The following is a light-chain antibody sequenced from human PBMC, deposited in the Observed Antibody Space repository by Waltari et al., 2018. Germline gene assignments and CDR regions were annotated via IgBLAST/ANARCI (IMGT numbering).Light chain of an antibody. V-gene: IGKV1-5*03. CDR1: QNINSW. Sequence: DILMTQSPSTLSASVGDRVTITCRASQNINSWLDWYQQKPGKAPKRLIYKASSLESGVPSRFSGSGSGTEFTLTITSLQPDDFATYFCQHYNNYSPWTFGQGTKVEVK. CDR3: QHYNNYSPWT. CDR2: KAS. J-gene: IGKJ1*01.